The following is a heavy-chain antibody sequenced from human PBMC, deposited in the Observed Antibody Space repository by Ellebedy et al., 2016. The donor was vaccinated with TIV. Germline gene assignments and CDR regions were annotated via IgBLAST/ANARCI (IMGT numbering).Heavy chain of an antibody. J-gene: IGHJ5*02. Sequence: AASVKVSCKASGYTFTGYYMHWVRQAPGQGLEWMGWMNPNSGKTGYAQKFQGRVTMTRNTSISTAYMELSSLRSEDTAVYYCASGGGCSNSTCFEDWFDPWGQGTLVTVSS. D-gene: IGHD2-2*01. V-gene: IGHV1-8*02. CDR3: ASGGGCSNSTCFEDWFDP. CDR1: GYTFTGYY. CDR2: MNPNSGKT.